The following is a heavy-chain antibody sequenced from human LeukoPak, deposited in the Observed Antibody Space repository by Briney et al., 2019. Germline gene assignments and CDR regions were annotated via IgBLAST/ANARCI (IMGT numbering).Heavy chain of an antibody. J-gene: IGHJ6*03. Sequence: PSETLSLTCTVSGGSISSYYWSWIRQPPGKGLEWIGYIYYSGSTNYNPSLKSRVTISVDTSKNQFSLKLSSVTAADTAVYYCARGNYDFWSGYGYYYYYMDVWGKGTTVTVSS. CDR1: GGSISSYY. V-gene: IGHV4-59*01. CDR2: IYYSGST. CDR3: ARGNYDFWSGYGYYYYYMDV. D-gene: IGHD3-3*01.